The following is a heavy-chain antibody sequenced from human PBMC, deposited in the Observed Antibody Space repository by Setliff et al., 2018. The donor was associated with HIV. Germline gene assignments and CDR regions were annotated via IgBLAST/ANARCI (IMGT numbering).Heavy chain of an antibody. CDR2: MKYDGTEI. D-gene: IGHD1-26*01. Sequence: WIRQPPGKGLEWVANMKYDGTEIYYVDAVKGRFTISRDNARNSLYLQMNSLRTEDTAIYYCARIGTGSQTDYWGQGTLVTVSS. J-gene: IGHJ4*02. V-gene: IGHV3-7*03. CDR3: ARIGTGSQTDY.